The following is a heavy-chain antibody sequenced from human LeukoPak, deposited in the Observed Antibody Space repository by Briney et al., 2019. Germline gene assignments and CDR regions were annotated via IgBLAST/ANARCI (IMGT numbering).Heavy chain of an antibody. CDR2: IYYSGST. CDR3: ARQDIVSRYFDY. D-gene: IGHD5-12*01. J-gene: IGHJ4*03. CDR1: GGSISSSSYC. V-gene: IGHV4-39*01. Sequence: SGTLSLTCTVSGGSISSSSYCWGWIRQPPGKGLEWIGSIYYSGSTYYNPSLKSRVTISVDTSKKQFSLKLSSATAADTAVYYCARQDIVSRYFDYWGQGTLVTASS.